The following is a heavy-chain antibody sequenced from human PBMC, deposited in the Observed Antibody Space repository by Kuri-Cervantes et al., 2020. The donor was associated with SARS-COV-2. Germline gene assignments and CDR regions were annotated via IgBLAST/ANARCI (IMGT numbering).Heavy chain of an antibody. V-gene: IGHV3-30-3*01. CDR1: GFTFSSYA. J-gene: IGHJ4*02. D-gene: IGHD3-22*01. Sequence: LSLTCAASGFTFSSYAMHWVRQAPGKGLEWVAVISYDGSNKYYADSVKGRFTISRDNSKNTLYLRMNSLRAEDTAVYYCARGDYYDSSGYYLHYFDYWGQGTLVTVSS. CDR3: ARGDYYDSSGYYLHYFDY. CDR2: ISYDGSNK.